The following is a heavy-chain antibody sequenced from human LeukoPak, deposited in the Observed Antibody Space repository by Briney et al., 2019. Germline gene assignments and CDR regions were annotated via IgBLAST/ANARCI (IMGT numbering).Heavy chain of an antibody. J-gene: IGHJ6*03. Sequence: PGGSLRLSCAASGFTFSSYWMIWVRQAPGKGLEWVANIKQDGSEKYYVDSVKGRFTISRDNAKNSLYPQMNSLRAEDTAVYYCARSEGGYCSSTSCYPFRYYYYYMDVWGKGTTVTVSS. D-gene: IGHD2-2*01. V-gene: IGHV3-7*01. CDR1: GFTFSSYW. CDR2: IKQDGSEK. CDR3: ARSEGGYCSSTSCYPFRYYYYYMDV.